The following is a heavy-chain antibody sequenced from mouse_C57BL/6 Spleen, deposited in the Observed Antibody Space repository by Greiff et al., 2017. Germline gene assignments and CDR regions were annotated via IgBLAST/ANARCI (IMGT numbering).Heavy chain of an antibody. CDR3: TSYDGSLYAMDY. CDR2: IDPENGDT. Sequence: VQLQQPGAELVKPGASVKLSCKASGYTFTSYWMQWVKQRPGQGLEWIGWIDPENGDTEYASKFQGKATITADTSSNTAYLQLSSLTSEDTAVYCCTSYDGSLYAMDYWGQGTSVTVSS. V-gene: IGHV14-4*01. J-gene: IGHJ4*01. CDR1: GYTFTSYW. D-gene: IGHD2-3*01.